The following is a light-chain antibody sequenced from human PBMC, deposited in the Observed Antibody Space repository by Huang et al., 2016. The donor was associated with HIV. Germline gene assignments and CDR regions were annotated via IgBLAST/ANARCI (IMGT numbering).Light chain of an antibody. V-gene: IGKV3-11*01. J-gene: IGKJ2*03. CDR1: QRVSGY. Sequence: EIVLTQSPATLSLSPGERATLSCRAGQRVSGYLAWYQQKPGQAPRLLIYNTSNRVAGIPSRFSGSGSGTDFTLTISSLEPEDFAIYYCQLRTNRPPRYSFGQGTRLEIK. CDR3: QLRTNRPPRYS. CDR2: NTS.